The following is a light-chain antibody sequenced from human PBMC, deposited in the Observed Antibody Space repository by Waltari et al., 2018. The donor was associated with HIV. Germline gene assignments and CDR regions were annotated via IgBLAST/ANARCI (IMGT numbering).Light chain of an antibody. CDR2: GAS. V-gene: IGKV3-15*01. CDR1: QSVSSN. Sequence: EIATTQSLATLSVSPGERATLSCRASQSVSSNLAWYQQHPGHAPRPLIYGASTRATGIPARFSGSGSGTEFTLTISSLQSEDFAVYYCQQYNNGPPLFPFGPGTKVDIK. J-gene: IGKJ3*01. CDR3: QQYNNGPPLFP.